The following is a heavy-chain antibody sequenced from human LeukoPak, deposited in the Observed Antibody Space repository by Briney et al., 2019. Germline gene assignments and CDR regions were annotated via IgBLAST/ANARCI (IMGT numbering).Heavy chain of an antibody. J-gene: IGHJ4*02. CDR3: AKELGGSSFDY. V-gene: IGHV3-21*01. CDR1: GFTFNSCG. CDR2: ISSSNTYI. Sequence: PGGSLRLSCAASGFTFNSCGMNWVRQAPGKGLEWVSSISSSNTYIYYADSVKGRFTISRDNAKNSLYLQMNSLRAEDTAVYYCAKELGGSSFDYWGQGALVSVSS. D-gene: IGHD2-15*01.